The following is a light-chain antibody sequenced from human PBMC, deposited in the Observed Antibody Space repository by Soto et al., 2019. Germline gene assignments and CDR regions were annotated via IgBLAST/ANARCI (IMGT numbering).Light chain of an antibody. J-gene: IGKJ1*01. V-gene: IGKV1-39*01. CDR1: QNIDIY. CDR2: GAS. Sequence: SHIFHTPPPPSASVGGQVTLPCRASQNIDIYLNWYQQKPGTAPKVLISGASNLQRGVPSRFSGSGSGTDFTLTIINLQPEDFASYFCQQTFNSPPWTFGQGTKVDI. CDR3: QQTFNSPPWT.